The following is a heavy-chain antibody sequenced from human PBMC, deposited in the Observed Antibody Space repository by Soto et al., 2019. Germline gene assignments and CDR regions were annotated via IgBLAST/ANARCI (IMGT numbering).Heavy chain of an antibody. D-gene: IGHD2-15*01. Sequence: PSETLSLTCTVPGGSISSGGYYWSWIRQHPGKGLEWIGYIYYSGSTYYNPSLKSRVTISVDTSKNQFSLKLSSVTAADTAVYYCARDKGGGSPNYYYYGMDVWGQGTTVTVSS. CDR2: IYYSGST. J-gene: IGHJ6*02. V-gene: IGHV4-31*03. CDR1: GGSISSGGYY. CDR3: ARDKGGGSPNYYYYGMDV.